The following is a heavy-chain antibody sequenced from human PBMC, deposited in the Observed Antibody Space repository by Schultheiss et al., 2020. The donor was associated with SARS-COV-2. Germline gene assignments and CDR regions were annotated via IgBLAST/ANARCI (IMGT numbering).Heavy chain of an antibody. D-gene: IGHD1-26*01. Sequence: GESLKISCAASGFTFSSYWMSWVRQAPGKGLEWVANIKQDGSEKYYVDSVKGRFTISRDNAKNSLYLQMNSLRPDDTAVYYCARDGSPAEYGAYWGQGTLVTVSS. CDR1: GFTFSSYW. V-gene: IGHV3-7*01. J-gene: IGHJ4*02. CDR2: IKQDGSEK. CDR3: ARDGSPAEYGAY.